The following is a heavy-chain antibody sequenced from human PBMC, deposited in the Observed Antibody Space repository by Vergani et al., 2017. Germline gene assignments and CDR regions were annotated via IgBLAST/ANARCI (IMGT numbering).Heavy chain of an antibody. CDR3: ARDSSSWYLGYYYYGMDV. CDR1: GYSFTSYW. V-gene: IGHV5-51*01. D-gene: IGHD6-13*01. Sequence: EVQLVQSGAEVKKPGESLKISCKGSGYSFTSYWIGWVRQMPGKGLEWMGIIYPGDSDTRYSPSFQGQVTISADKSISTAYLQWSSLKALDTAMYYCARDSSSWYLGYYYYGMDVWGQGTTVTVSS. J-gene: IGHJ6*02. CDR2: IYPGDSDT.